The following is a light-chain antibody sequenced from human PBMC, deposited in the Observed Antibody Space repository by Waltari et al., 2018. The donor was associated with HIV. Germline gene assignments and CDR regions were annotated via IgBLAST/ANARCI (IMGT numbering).Light chain of an antibody. CDR2: DTY. CDR3: QQYGTSVT. J-gene: IGKJ5*01. Sequence: EIVLTQSPGTLSLSSGERVTLSFRASQSVAGNHLAWYQQRTGQAPRLLIYDTYRRATGIPDRFSGSGSGTDFTLTIGSLEPEDFAVYYCQQYGTSVTFGQGTRLEIK. CDR1: QSVAGNH. V-gene: IGKV3-20*01.